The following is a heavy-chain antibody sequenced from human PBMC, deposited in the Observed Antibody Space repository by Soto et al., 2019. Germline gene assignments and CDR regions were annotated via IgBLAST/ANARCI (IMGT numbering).Heavy chain of an antibody. CDR3: ARTISTYYYYYYGMDV. CDR2: ISGGSNYI. CDR1: GFTLTDYT. V-gene: IGHV3-21*01. Sequence: PGGSLRLSCEASGFTLTDYTMNWVRQAPGKGLEWISSISGGSNYIYYADSLRGRFSVSKDSAKNSLYLQMNRLRAEDTAVYYCARTISTYYYYYYGMDVWGQGTTVTVSS. J-gene: IGHJ6*02. D-gene: IGHD3-3*01.